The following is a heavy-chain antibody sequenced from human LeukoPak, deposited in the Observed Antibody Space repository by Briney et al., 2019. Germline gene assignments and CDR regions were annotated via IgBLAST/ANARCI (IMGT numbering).Heavy chain of an antibody. D-gene: IGHD2-21*02. J-gene: IGHJ5*02. CDR2: FDPEDGET. Sequence: ASVKVSCKVSGYTLTELSMHWVRQAPGKGLEWMAGFDPEDGETIYAQKFQGRVTMTEDTSTDTAYMELSSLRSEDTAVYYCATDQSLRGDCYPPWGQGNLITVSS. CDR3: ATDQSLRGDCYPP. V-gene: IGHV1-24*01. CDR1: GYTLTELS.